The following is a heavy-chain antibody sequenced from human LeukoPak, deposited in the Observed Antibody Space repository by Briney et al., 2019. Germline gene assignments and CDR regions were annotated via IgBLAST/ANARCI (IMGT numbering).Heavy chain of an antibody. CDR1: GFTFSSYS. CDR3: AREGMVATFDY. CDR2: ISSSSSYI. D-gene: IGHD5-12*01. V-gene: IGHV3-21*01. J-gene: IGHJ4*02. Sequence: GGSLRLSCAASGFTFSSYSMNWVRQAPGKGLEWVSSISSSSSYIYYADSVKGRFTISRDKARNSLYLQMNSLRAEDTAIYYCAREGMVATFDYWGQGTLVTVSS.